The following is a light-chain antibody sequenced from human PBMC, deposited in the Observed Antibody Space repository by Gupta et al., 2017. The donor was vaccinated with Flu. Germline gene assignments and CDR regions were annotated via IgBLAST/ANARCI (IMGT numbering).Light chain of an antibody. CDR3: QQSDSTPGT. CDR2: AAS. V-gene: IGKV1-39*01. Sequence: PSSLSASVGDRVTITCRASQNISSYLDWYQQKPGKAPKLLIYAASSLKSGVPSRFSGSGSGTGFTHTISRLQPEDFATYYCQQSDSTPGTFGQGTKVEIK. CDR1: QNISSY. J-gene: IGKJ1*01.